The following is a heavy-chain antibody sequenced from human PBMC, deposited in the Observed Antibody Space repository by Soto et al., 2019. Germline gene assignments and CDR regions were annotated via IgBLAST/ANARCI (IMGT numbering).Heavy chain of an antibody. J-gene: IGHJ5*02. D-gene: IGHD2-21*02. V-gene: IGHV4-31*03. CDR1: GDSIGGVCY. CDR3: ARSGVTGIVIPSHWFDP. Sequence: SETLSLTCTVSGDSIGGVCYWSWIRQFPGRGLEWIGCISSSGSTYYNPALNNRISLSLDTSQNQFSLKLLSVTAADTAIYYCARSGVTGIVIPSHWFDPWGQGTLVTVSS. CDR2: ISSSGST.